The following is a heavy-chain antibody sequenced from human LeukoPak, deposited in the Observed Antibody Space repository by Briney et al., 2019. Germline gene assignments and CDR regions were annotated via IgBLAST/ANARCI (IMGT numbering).Heavy chain of an antibody. CDR3: ARERLVMPWFDP. D-gene: IGHD3-9*01. Sequence: PSETLSLTCTVSGVSISSYYWSWIRQPPGKGLEWIGYIYYSGSTNYNPSLKSRVTISVDTSKNQFSLKLSSVTAADTAVYYCARERLVMPWFDPWGQGTLVTVSS. V-gene: IGHV4-59*01. CDR2: IYYSGST. CDR1: GVSISSYY. J-gene: IGHJ5*02.